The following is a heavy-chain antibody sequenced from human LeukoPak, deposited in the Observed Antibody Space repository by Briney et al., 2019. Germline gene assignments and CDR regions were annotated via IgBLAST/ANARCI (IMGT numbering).Heavy chain of an antibody. CDR3: AREGYDILDV. J-gene: IGHJ6*04. CDR1: GGSISSHY. V-gene: IGHV4-59*11. Sequence: SETLSLTCTVSGGSISSHYWSWIRQPPGKGLEWIGYIYYSGSTNYNPSLKSRVTISVDTSKNQFSLKLSSVTAADTAVYYCAREGYDILDVWGKGTTVTVSS. D-gene: IGHD3-9*01. CDR2: IYYSGST.